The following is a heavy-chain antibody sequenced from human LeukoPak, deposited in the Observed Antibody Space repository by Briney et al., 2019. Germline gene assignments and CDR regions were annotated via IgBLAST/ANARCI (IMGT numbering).Heavy chain of an antibody. V-gene: IGHV3-53*01. Sequence: GGSLRLSCTVSGFTVSSNSRSWVRQAPGKGLEWVSFIYSDNTHYSDSVKGRFTISRDNSKNTLYLQMNSLRAEDTAVYYCARRAGAYSHPYDYWGQGTLVTVSS. CDR3: ARRAGAYSHPYDY. CDR2: IYSDNT. CDR1: GFTVSSNS. J-gene: IGHJ4*02. D-gene: IGHD4/OR15-4a*01.